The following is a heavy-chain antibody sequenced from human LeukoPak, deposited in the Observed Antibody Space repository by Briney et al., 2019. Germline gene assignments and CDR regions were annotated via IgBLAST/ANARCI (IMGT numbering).Heavy chain of an antibody. V-gene: IGHV3-53*01. CDR2: IYTAGTT. Sequence: ETLSLTCAVSGGSISSSNWWSWVRQPPGKGLEWVPVIYTAGTTYYADSVKGRFTISRDNSKNTLYLQMNSLRAEDTAVYYCGGYGGRYPYYMEVWGKGTTVTISS. CDR1: GGSISSSNW. CDR3: GGYGGRYPYYMEV. J-gene: IGHJ6*03. D-gene: IGHD1-26*01.